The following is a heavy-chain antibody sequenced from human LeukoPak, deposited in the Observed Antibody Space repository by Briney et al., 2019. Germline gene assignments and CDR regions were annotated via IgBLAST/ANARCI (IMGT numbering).Heavy chain of an antibody. Sequence: GGSLRLSCAASGFVFRDHHMSWIRQGPGKGLEGVAYISSDSMRVWHADSVKGRFTISRDNSKNSLYLQMNTLTAEDTAVYFCAKAGAAAGNVHWGQGTLVIVSS. CDR1: GFVFRDHH. CDR2: ISSDSMRV. CDR3: AKAGAAAGNVH. D-gene: IGHD6-13*01. V-gene: IGHV3-11*01. J-gene: IGHJ4*02.